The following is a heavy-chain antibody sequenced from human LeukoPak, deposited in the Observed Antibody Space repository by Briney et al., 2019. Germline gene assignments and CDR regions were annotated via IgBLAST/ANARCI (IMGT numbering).Heavy chain of an antibody. D-gene: IGHD4-4*01. J-gene: IGHJ6*02. CDR3: AKPYDYSNYGHYGMDV. CDR2: ISGSGSST. Sequence: PGGSLRLSCAASGFTFSNYAINWVRQAPGKGLELVSAISGSGSSTYYADSVKGRFTISRDNSKNTLYLQMNSMRAEDTAVYYCAKPYDYSNYGHYGMDVWGQGTTVTVSS. V-gene: IGHV3-23*01. CDR1: GFTFSNYA.